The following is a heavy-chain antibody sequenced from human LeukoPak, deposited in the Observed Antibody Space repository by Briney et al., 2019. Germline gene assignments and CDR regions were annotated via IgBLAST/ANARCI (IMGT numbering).Heavy chain of an antibody. V-gene: IGHV1-69*04. CDR1: GGTFNIYA. D-gene: IGHD6-19*01. J-gene: IGHJ5*02. CDR2: IIPIVDIA. CDR3: ARVGDSSNSWFDP. Sequence: ASVKVSCKASGGTFNIYAFTWVRQAPGEGLEWMGRIIPIVDIANYAQKFQGRLTFSADRSTNSVYMELSSLTSEDTAVYYCARVGDSSNSWFDPWGQGTLVTVSS.